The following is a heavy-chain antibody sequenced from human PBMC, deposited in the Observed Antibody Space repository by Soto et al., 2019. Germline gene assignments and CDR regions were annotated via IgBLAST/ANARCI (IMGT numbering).Heavy chain of an antibody. CDR3: ATVEGGIAARRAMDY. CDR2: IYYSGST. J-gene: IGHJ4*02. V-gene: IGHV4-39*01. Sequence: QLQLQESGPGLVKPSETLSLTCTVSGGSISSSSYYWGWIRQPPGKGLEWIGSIYYSGSTYYNPSLKSRVTISVDTSKNQFSLKLSSVTAADTAVYYCATVEGGIAARRAMDYWGQGTLVTVSS. CDR1: GGSISSSSYY. D-gene: IGHD6-6*01.